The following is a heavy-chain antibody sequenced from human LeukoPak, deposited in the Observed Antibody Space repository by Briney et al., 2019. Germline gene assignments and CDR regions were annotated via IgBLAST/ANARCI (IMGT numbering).Heavy chain of an antibody. V-gene: IGHV3-74*01. D-gene: IGHD6-19*01. CDR1: GFTFSSYA. Sequence: GGSLRLSCAASGFTFSSYAMYWVRQAPGKELVWVSRAQSDGSGTYADSVKGRFTISRDNAKNTLYLQMNSLRAEDTAVYYCAKEGAVAGTNWFDPWGQGTLVTVSS. CDR2: AQSDGSGT. J-gene: IGHJ5*02. CDR3: AKEGAVAGTNWFDP.